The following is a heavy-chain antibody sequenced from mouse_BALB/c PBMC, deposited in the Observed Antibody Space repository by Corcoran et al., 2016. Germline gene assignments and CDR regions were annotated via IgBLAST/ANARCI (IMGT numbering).Heavy chain of an antibody. CDR3: SRYGNPHWYVDV. CDR1: GYTFTSYV. J-gene: IGHJ1*01. V-gene: IGHV1S136*01. CDR2: INPYNDGT. D-gene: IGHD2-1*01. Sequence: EVQLQQSGPELVKPGASVKMSRKASGYTFTSYVMHWVKQKPGQGLEWIGYINPYNDGTKYNEKFKGKSTLTSDKSSSTDYMELSSLTSEDSAVYYCSRYGNPHWYVDVWGAGTTVTVSS.